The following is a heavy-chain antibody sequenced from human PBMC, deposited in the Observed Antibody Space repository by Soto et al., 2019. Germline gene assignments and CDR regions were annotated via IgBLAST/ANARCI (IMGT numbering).Heavy chain of an antibody. D-gene: IGHD3-16*01. CDR1: GGTFRTYT. J-gene: IGHJ4*02. Sequence: SVKVSFKVFGGTFRTYTISWLRQAPGQGLEWMGGVFPIVRRLNYAQRFQGRVTITADESTSTAYLEVKRLTSEDTALYYCALLKPITGVYWGQGTLVTVSS. CDR3: ALLKPITGVY. V-gene: IGHV1-69*13. CDR2: VFPIVRRL.